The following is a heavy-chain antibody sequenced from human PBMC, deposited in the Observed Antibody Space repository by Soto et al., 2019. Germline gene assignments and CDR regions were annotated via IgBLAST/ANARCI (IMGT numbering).Heavy chain of an antibody. CDR2: INAGSGDS. Sequence: SVQVSCKASEYPFTSYAIHWLRQAPGQSLEWMGWINAGSGDSKYSQKFQGRVTISSDTSASTAYMELSSLRSEDTAVYYCARELQGLYVFDDWGQGTLVTVYS. D-gene: IGHD4-4*01. J-gene: IGHJ4*02. CDR3: ARELQGLYVFDD. V-gene: IGHV1-3*01. CDR1: EYPFTSYA.